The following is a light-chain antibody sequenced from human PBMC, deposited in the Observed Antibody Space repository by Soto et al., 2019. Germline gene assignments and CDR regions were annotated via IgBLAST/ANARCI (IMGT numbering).Light chain of an antibody. J-gene: IGLJ3*02. CDR3: GTWDGSLTAWV. CDR2: EDN. Sequence: QAVVTQPPSVSAAPGQKVTISCSGSSSNIGIHYVSWYQQLPGTAPKLLIYEDNKRPAGVPDRFSGSKSGASATLGITGLQTGDEADYYCGTWDGSLTAWVFGGGTQLTVL. V-gene: IGLV1-51*02. CDR1: SSNIGIHY.